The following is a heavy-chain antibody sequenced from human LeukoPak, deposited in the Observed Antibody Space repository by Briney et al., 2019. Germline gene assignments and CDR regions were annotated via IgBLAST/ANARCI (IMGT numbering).Heavy chain of an antibody. D-gene: IGHD3-10*01. CDR3: ARDRTPIWFGELPTGGMDV. V-gene: IGHV3-21*01. CDR2: ISSSSSYI. J-gene: IGHJ6*02. Sequence: PGGSLRLSCAASGFTFSSYWMSWVRQAPGKGLEWVSSISSSSSYIYYADSVKGRFTISRDNAKNSLYLQMNSLRAEDTAVYYCARDRTPIWFGELPTGGMDVWGQGTTVTVSS. CDR1: GFTFSSYW.